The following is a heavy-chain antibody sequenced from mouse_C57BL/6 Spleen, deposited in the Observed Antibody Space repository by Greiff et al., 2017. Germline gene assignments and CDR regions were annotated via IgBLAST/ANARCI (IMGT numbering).Heavy chain of an antibody. Sequence: EVQLVESGGGLVKPGGSLKLSCAASGFTFSDYGMHWVRQAPEKGLEWVAYISSGSSTIYYADTVKGRFTISRDNAKNTLFLQMTSLRSEDTAMYYCARPHYGNYLAWFAYWGQGTLVTVSA. CDR2: ISSGSSTI. CDR3: ARPHYGNYLAWFAY. CDR1: GFTFSDYG. D-gene: IGHD2-1*01. V-gene: IGHV5-17*01. J-gene: IGHJ3*01.